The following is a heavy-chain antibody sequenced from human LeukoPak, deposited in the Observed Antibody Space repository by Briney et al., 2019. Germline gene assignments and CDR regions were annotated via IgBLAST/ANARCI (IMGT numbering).Heavy chain of an antibody. D-gene: IGHD6-19*01. V-gene: IGHV4-38-2*02. CDR1: GYSISSGYY. CDR3: ARDGGSDQYYFDN. CDR2: IYHSGIT. J-gene: IGHJ4*02. Sequence: SETLSLTCIVSGYSISSGYYWGWIRQPPGKGLEWIGNIYHSGITYYNLYNPSLKSRVIISVDKSKNQVFLKLNSVTAADTAMYYCARDGGSDQYYFDNWGQGILVTVSS.